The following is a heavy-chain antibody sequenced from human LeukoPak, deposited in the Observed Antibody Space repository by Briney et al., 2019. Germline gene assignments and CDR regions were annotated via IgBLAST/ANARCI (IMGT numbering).Heavy chain of an antibody. Sequence: GGSLRLSCAASGFPLSNHWMTWVRQAPGKGLEWVATITQGGTDKFYVDSVKGRLTISGDNAKNSLYLQMNSLRAEDTAVYYCARDPFELWGQGTLVTVSS. V-gene: IGHV3-7*01. J-gene: IGHJ4*02. D-gene: IGHD1-26*01. CDR2: ITQGGTDK. CDR3: ARDPFEL. CDR1: GFPLSNHW.